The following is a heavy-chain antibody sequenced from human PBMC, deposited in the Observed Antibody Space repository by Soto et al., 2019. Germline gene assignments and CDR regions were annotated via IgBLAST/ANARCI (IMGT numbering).Heavy chain of an antibody. D-gene: IGHD6-13*01. CDR1: GGSISSGSYY. J-gene: IGHJ4*02. CDR2: IYDSGST. Sequence: SETLSLTCTVSGGSISSGSYYWGWIRQPPGKGLEWIGSIYDSGSTYYNSSLRSRVTISVDTSKNQFSLKLSSVTAADTAVYYCARLDWRAGGSYYFDSWGQGTLVTVSS. CDR3: ARLDWRAGGSYYFDS. V-gene: IGHV4-39*01.